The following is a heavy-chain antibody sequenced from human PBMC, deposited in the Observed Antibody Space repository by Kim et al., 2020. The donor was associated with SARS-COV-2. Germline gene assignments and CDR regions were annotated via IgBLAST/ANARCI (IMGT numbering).Heavy chain of an antibody. CDR1: GYTFTNYA. CDR3: VRGGSSGLQSPDY. V-gene: IGHV7-4-1*02. Sequence: ASVKVSCKASGYTFTNYAMNWVRQAPGQGLEWMGWINTNTGNPTYAQGFTGRFVFSLDTSVSTAYLQISSLKAADTAVYYCVRGGSSGLQSPDYWGQGTLVTASS. D-gene: IGHD6-19*01. CDR2: INTNTGNP. J-gene: IGHJ4*02.